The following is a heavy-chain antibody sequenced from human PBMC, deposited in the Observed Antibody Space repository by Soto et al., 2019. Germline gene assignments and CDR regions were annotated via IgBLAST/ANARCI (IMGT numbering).Heavy chain of an antibody. Sequence: GGSLRLSCASSVFTFCKFGLHWVRQSPREGLEWVALISHDGTDKYYADSVKGRFTISRDNAKDTLFLHMDNLRPEDTGIYYCANTTSFVRCFDSWGQGTLVTVSS. CDR1: VFTFCKFG. CDR2: ISHDGTDK. CDR3: ANTTSFVRCFDS. J-gene: IGHJ5*01. D-gene: IGHD3-16*02. V-gene: IGHV3-30*18.